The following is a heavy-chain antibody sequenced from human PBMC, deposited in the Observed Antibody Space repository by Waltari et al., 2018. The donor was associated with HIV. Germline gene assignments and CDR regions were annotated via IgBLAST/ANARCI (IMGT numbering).Heavy chain of an antibody. D-gene: IGHD3-10*01. CDR1: GGSISSSSYY. J-gene: IGHJ4*02. V-gene: IGHV4-39*01. CDR3: ARAGPMVRGVFFDY. Sequence: QLQLQESGPGLVKPSETLSLTCTVSGGSISSSSYYWGWIRHPPGKGLEWIGSIYYSGSTYYNPSLKSRVTISVDTSKNQFSLKLSSVTAADTAVYYCARAGPMVRGVFFDYWGQGTLVTVSS. CDR2: IYYSGST.